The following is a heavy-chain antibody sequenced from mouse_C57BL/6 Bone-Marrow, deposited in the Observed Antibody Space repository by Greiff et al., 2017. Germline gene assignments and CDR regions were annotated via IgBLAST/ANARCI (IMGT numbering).Heavy chain of an antibody. CDR3: ARPHYYGSSLDY. CDR2: IDPSDSYT. J-gene: IGHJ2*01. V-gene: IGHV1-69*01. Sequence: QVQLQQPGAELVMPGASVKLSCKASGYTFTSYWMHWVKQRPGQGLEWIGEIDPSDSYTNYNPQLQGKSTLTVDKSSSTAYMKLSSLTSEDAAVYFCARPHYYGSSLDYGGKGTTLTVSS. CDR1: GYTFTSYW. D-gene: IGHD1-1*01.